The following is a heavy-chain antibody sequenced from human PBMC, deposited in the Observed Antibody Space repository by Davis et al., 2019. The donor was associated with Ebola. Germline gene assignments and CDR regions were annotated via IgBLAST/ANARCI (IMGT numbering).Heavy chain of an antibody. V-gene: IGHV5-51*01. Sequence: GESLKISCKGSGYSFTSYWIGWVRQMPGKGLEWMGIIYPGDSDTRYSPSFQGQVTISADKSISTAYLQWSSLEASDTAMYYCARTTYYYDSSGYFGAFDIWGQGTMVTVSS. D-gene: IGHD3-22*01. CDR3: ARTTYYYDSSGYFGAFDI. CDR1: GYSFTSYW. J-gene: IGHJ3*02. CDR2: IYPGDSDT.